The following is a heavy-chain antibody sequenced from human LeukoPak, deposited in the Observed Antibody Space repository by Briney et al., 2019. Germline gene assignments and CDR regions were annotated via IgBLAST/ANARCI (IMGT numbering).Heavy chain of an antibody. Sequence: ASVRVSCKASGYTFTGYYMHWVRQAPGQGLEWMGWINPNSGGTNYAQKFQGRVTMTRDTSISTAYMELSRLRSDDTAVYYCARPPYGGYGEDFDYWGQGTLVTVSS. CDR3: ARPPYGGYGEDFDY. V-gene: IGHV1-2*02. J-gene: IGHJ4*02. CDR2: INPNSGGT. CDR1: GYTFTGYY. D-gene: IGHD5-12*01.